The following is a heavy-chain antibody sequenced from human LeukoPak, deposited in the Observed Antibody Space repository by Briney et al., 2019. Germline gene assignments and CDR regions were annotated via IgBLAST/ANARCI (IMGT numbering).Heavy chain of an antibody. CDR2: IYSGGTT. CDR3: ARASSIGAAGLFDY. D-gene: IGHD6-13*01. J-gene: IGHJ4*02. CDR1: GFTVSSNH. V-gene: IGHV3-53*01. Sequence: PGGSLRLSCAASGFTVSSNHMNWVRQAPGKGLEWVSVIYSGGTTYYADSVKGRFIISRDNSKNTLYLQMNSLRAEDTAVYYCARASSIGAAGLFDYWGQGTLVTVSS.